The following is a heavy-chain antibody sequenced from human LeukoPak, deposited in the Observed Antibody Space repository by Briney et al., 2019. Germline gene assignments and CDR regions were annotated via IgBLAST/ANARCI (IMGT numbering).Heavy chain of an antibody. J-gene: IGHJ6*02. CDR1: GGSISSSNW. CDR2: IYHSGST. Sequence: PSETLSLTCAVSGGSISSSNWWSWVRQPPGKGLEWIGEIYHSGSTNYNPSLKSRVTISVDKSKNQFSLKLSSVTAADTAVYYWAGALYCSSTSCYGEYYYYVRTSGAKGPRSPSP. CDR3: AGALYCSSTSCYGEYYYYVRTS. D-gene: IGHD2-2*01. V-gene: IGHV4-4*02.